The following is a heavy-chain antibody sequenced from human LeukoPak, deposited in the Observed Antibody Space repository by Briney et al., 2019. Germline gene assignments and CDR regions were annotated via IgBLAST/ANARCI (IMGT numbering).Heavy chain of an antibody. CDR1: GGSNSSYY. V-gene: IGHV4-59*01. Sequence: SETLSLTCAVSGGSNSSYYWSWIRQPPGKGLEWIGYIYYSGSTNYNPSLKSRVTISVETSKNQFSLKLSSVTAADTAVYSCARGSSSWYGGFDYWGQGTPVTVSS. CDR2: IYYSGST. J-gene: IGHJ4*02. CDR3: ARGSSSWYGGFDY. D-gene: IGHD6-13*01.